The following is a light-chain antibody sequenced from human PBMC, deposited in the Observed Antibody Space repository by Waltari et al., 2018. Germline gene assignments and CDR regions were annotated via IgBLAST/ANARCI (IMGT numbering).Light chain of an antibody. CDR3: QHYVSLPVT. J-gene: IGKJ1*01. CDR1: QSVGRS. V-gene: IGKV3-20*01. CDR2: DAS. Sequence: EIVLTQSPGTLSLSPGGRAPLSCRASQSVGRSLAWYQQKPGQAPRLLIYDASSRAAGTPGRFSGSGSGTDFSLAISSLEPEDFAVYFCQHYVSLPVTFGQGTKVEI.